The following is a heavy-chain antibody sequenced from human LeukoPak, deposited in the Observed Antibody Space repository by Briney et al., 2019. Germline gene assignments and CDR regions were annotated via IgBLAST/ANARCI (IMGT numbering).Heavy chain of an antibody. J-gene: IGHJ4*02. CDR3: AGGPQIREAHY. Sequence: GGSLRLSCAASGFTFSDYYMSWIRQAPGKGLEWLAYISGSGHDINYADSVRGRFIISRDNAKNSLFLQMSNLRAEDSAVYYCAGGPQIREAHYWGQGTLVTVSS. D-gene: IGHD3-10*01. CDR2: ISGSGHDI. CDR1: GFTFSDYY. V-gene: IGHV3-11*04.